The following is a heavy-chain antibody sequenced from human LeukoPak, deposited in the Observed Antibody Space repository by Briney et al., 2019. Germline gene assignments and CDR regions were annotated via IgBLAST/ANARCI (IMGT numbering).Heavy chain of an antibody. D-gene: IGHD3-10*01. J-gene: IGHJ4*02. CDR1: GFTFSSYA. CDR2: ISYDGSNK. CDR3: ARAMVRGVIFDY. Sequence: PGGSLRLSCAASGFTFSSYAMHWVRQAPGKGLEWVAVISYDGSNKYYADSVKGRFTISRDNSKNTLYLQMNSLRAEDTAVYYCARAMVRGVIFDYWGQGTLVTVSS. V-gene: IGHV3-30-3*01.